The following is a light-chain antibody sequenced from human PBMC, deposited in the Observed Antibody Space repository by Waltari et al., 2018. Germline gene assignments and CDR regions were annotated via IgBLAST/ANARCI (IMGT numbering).Light chain of an antibody. V-gene: IGLV3-19*01. CDR1: SLRSYY. Sequence: SSELTQDPAVSVALGQTVRITCQGDSLRSYYASWYQQKPGPAPVLVIYGKNNRPSGIPDRFSGSSSGNTDSLTITGAQAEDEADYYCNSRDSSGNHVVFGGGTKLTVL. CDR2: GKN. J-gene: IGLJ2*01. CDR3: NSRDSSGNHVV.